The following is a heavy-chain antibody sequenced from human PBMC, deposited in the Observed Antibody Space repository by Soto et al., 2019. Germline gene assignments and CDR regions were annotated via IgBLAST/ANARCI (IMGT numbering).Heavy chain of an antibody. V-gene: IGHV1-69*13. CDR3: ARGSLYGSGRIVFDY. CDR2: IIPIFGTA. Sequence: EASVKVSCKASGGTFSSYAISWVRQAPGQGLEWMGGIIPIFGTANYAQKFQGRVTITADESTSTAYMELSSLRSEDTAVYYCARGSLYGSGRIVFDYWGQGTLVTVSS. J-gene: IGHJ4*02. D-gene: IGHD3-10*01. CDR1: GGTFSSYA.